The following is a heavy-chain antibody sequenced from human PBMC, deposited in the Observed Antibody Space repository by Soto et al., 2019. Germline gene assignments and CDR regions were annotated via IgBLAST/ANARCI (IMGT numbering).Heavy chain of an antibody. Sequence: QVQLQESGPGLVKPSETLSLTCTVSGGSISSYYWSWIRQPPGKGLERIGYIYYSGSTNYNPSLKRRVTISVDTSKNQFPLKLSSVTAADTAVYYCARFSSTSCYVVDWGQGTLVTVSS. J-gene: IGHJ4*02. D-gene: IGHD2-2*01. V-gene: IGHV4-59*08. CDR3: ARFSSTSCYVVD. CDR2: IYYSGST. CDR1: GGSISSYY.